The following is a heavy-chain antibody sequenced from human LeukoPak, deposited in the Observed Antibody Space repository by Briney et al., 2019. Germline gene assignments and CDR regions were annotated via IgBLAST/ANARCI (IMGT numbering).Heavy chain of an antibody. D-gene: IGHD2-15*01. CDR1: GYSLTELS. Sequence: ASVKVSCKVSGYSLTELSIHWVRQAPGKGLEWMGGFDPEDVGETIYAQKFQGRLTMTEDTSTDTSYMELSSLILDDTAVYYCAHSAGPNAFDIWGQGTLVTVSS. CDR2: FDPEDVGET. CDR3: AHSAGPNAFDI. V-gene: IGHV1-24*01. J-gene: IGHJ3*02.